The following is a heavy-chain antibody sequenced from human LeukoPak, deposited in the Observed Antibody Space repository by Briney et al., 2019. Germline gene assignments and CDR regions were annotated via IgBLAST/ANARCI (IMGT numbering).Heavy chain of an antibody. CDR1: GFTFSSYA. V-gene: IGHV3-23*01. Sequence: GGPLRLSCAASGFTFSSYAMSWVRQAPGKGLEWVSAISGSGGSTYYADSVKGRFTISRDNSKNTLYLQMNSLRAEDTAVYYCAKDSGLLWFGELPLMSYYYYGMDVWGQGTTVTVSS. CDR3: AKDSGLLWFGELPLMSYYYYGMDV. J-gene: IGHJ6*02. D-gene: IGHD3-10*01. CDR2: ISGSGGST.